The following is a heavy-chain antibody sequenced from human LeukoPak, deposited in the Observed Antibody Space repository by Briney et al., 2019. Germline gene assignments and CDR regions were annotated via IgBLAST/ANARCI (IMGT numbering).Heavy chain of an antibody. J-gene: IGHJ6*03. CDR1: DDSITMYY. CDR3: ARGRVSSSTWYSTYYYYFYMDV. CDR2: VDHTGST. D-gene: IGHD4-11*01. V-gene: IGHV4-59*01. Sequence: NASETLSLTCTVSDDSITMYYWTWIRQPPGKGLEWIGYVDHTGSTKFNPSLNGRVSISRDTSKNLFSLRLRSVTAADTAVYFCARGRVSSSTWYSTYYYYFYMDVWGKGTTVTVSS.